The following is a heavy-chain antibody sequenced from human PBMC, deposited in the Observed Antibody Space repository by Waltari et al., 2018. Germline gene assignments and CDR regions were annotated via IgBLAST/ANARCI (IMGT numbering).Heavy chain of an antibody. CDR2: MNPNSGNT. Sequence: QVQLVQSGAAVKKPGATVKVSCKASGYTFTSYDNNCVQQATGQGLECMGWMNPNSGNTGYAQKFQGRVTITRNTSISTAYMELSSLRSEDTAVYYCARDYYYGSGSYYYYGMDVWGQGTTVTVSS. D-gene: IGHD3-10*01. CDR3: ARDYYYGSGSYYYYGMDV. J-gene: IGHJ6*02. CDR1: GYTFTSYD. V-gene: IGHV1-8*03.